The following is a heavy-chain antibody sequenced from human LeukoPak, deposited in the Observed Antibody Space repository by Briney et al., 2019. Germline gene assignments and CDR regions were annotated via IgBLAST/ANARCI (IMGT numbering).Heavy chain of an antibody. Sequence: GGSLRLSCAASGFTFSSYAMHWVRQAPGKGREWVAVISYDGSNKYYADSVKGRFTISRDNSKNTLYLQMNSLRAEDTAVYYCARDVGVVVAATASDPDYWGQGTLVTVSS. CDR3: ARDVGVVVAATASDPDY. V-gene: IGHV3-30-3*01. D-gene: IGHD2-15*01. CDR2: ISYDGSNK. J-gene: IGHJ4*02. CDR1: GFTFSSYA.